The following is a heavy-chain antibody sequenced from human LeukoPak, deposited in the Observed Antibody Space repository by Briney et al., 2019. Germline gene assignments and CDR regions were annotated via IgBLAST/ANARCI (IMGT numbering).Heavy chain of an antibody. V-gene: IGHV4-39*01. CDR3: AWGIAAAGTDY. CDR1: GGSISSNSYY. CDR2: IYYSGST. Sequence: SETLSLTCTVSGGSISSNSYYWGWIHQPPGKGLEWIGSIYYSGSTYYNPSLKSRVTISVDTSKNQFSLKLSSVTAADTAVYYCAWGIAAAGTDYWGQGTLVTVSS. D-gene: IGHD6-13*01. J-gene: IGHJ4*02.